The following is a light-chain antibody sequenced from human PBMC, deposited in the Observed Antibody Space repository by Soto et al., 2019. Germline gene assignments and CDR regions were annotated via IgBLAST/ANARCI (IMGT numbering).Light chain of an antibody. CDR1: QSIIGG. CDR2: KAS. V-gene: IGKV1-5*03. CDR3: QQYDSYPLT. Sequence: DSQMPHSPSTLSALEEERATIPCRASQSIIGGLAWYQQKPGKAPNLLIYKASSLESGVPSRFSGSGSGTEFTLTISSLQPDDFATYYCQQYDSYPLTFGGGTKVEIK. J-gene: IGKJ4*01.